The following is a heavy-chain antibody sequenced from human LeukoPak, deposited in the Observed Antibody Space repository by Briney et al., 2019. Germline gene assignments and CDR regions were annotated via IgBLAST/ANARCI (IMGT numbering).Heavy chain of an antibody. D-gene: IGHD3-3*01. V-gene: IGHV4-61*08. CDR1: GGSISSGGYY. CDR3: ARVSTPLRFSNWFDP. Sequence: PSETLSLTCTVSGGSISSGGYYWSWIRQPPGKGLEWIGYIYYSGSTNYNPSLRSRVTISVDTSQNQLSLKLSSVTAADTAVYYCARVSTPLRFSNWFDPWGQGTLVTVSS. CDR2: IYYSGST. J-gene: IGHJ5*02.